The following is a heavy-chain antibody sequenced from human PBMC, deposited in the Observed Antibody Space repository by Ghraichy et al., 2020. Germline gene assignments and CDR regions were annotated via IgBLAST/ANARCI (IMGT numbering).Heavy chain of an antibody. Sequence: GGSLRLSCAASGFTFSSYAMSWVRQAPGKGLEWVSAITGTGTSTNYADSVKGRFTISRDNSKDPLYLQMNSLRAEDTARYYCAKHSGGNWLQNFPYWGQGTLVTVSS. CDR2: ITGTGTST. J-gene: IGHJ4*02. CDR3: AKHSGGNWLQNFPY. CDR1: GFTFSSYA. D-gene: IGHD5-24*01. V-gene: IGHV3-23*01.